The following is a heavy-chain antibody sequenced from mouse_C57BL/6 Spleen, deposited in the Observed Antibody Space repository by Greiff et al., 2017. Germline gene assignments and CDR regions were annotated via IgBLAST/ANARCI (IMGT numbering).Heavy chain of an antibody. CDR1: GYTFTSYW. Sequence: QVQLKQPGAELVKPGASVKLSCKASGYTFTSYWMHWVKQRPGQGLEWIGMIHPNSGSTYYNEKFKGKATLTADKSSSTAYMELRSLTSEDSAVYFCARGQGAYFDYWGQGTTLTVSS. CDR3: ARGQGAYFDY. J-gene: IGHJ2*01. V-gene: IGHV1-64*01. CDR2: IHPNSGST.